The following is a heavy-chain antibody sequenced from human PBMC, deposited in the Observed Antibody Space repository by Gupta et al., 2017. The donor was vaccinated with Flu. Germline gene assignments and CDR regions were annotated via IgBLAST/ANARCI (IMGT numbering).Heavy chain of an antibody. D-gene: IGHD5-12*01. J-gene: IGHJ4*02. CDR2: IWYDGSNK. CDR1: GFTFMGYG. V-gene: IGHV3-33*01. Sequence: VQLVESGGGVVQPGRSLRLSCAASGFTFMGYGMQWVRQAPGRGLEWVSDIWYDGSNKFYADSVKGRFTISRDNSKNTLYLQMNSLRAEDTAVYYCARDPGGYDYLAYYFDYWGQGTLVTVSS. CDR3: ARDPGGYDYLAYYFDY.